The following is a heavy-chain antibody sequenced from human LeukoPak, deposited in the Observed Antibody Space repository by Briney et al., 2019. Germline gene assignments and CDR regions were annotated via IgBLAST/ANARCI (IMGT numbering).Heavy chain of an antibody. J-gene: IGHJ3*02. V-gene: IGHV6-1*01. CDR3: AREGEQQLAYDAFDI. Sequence: SQTLSLTCAISGDSVSSNRAAWNWIRQSPSRGLEWLGRTYYRSKWYDNYAVSVASRIIINPDTSKNQFSLQLNSVTPEDTAVYYCAREGEQQLAYDAFDIWGQGTMVTVSS. CDR1: GDSVSSNRAA. CDR2: TYYRSKWYD. D-gene: IGHD6-13*01.